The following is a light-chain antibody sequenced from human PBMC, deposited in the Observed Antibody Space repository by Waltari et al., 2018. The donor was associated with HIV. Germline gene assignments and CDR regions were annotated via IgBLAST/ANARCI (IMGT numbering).Light chain of an antibody. Sequence: DIVMTQSPLSLPVTPGEPASISCRSSQSLLHSNGYNYLDWYLQKPGQSPQLLIYLGSYRASGVPDRFRVSGSGTDFTLKISRVEAEDVGVYYCMQALQTPWTFGQGTKVENK. CDR1: QSLLHSNGYNY. J-gene: IGKJ1*01. CDR2: LGS. CDR3: MQALQTPWT. V-gene: IGKV2-28*01.